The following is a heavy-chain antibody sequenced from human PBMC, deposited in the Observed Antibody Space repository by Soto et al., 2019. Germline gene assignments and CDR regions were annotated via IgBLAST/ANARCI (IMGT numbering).Heavy chain of an antibody. Sequence: ASVKVSCKASGYTFTRSGISWVRQAPGQGPKWMGWISSYNGDTNYAQHLQGRVSMTTDTSTSTAYMDLRCLRSDDTAVYYCARYQGITTFGVYSMYYYGMDVWGQGTTVTVSS. J-gene: IGHJ6*02. D-gene: IGHD3-3*01. CDR3: ARYQGITTFGVYSMYYYGMDV. CDR1: GYTFTRSG. V-gene: IGHV1-18*01. CDR2: ISSYNGDT.